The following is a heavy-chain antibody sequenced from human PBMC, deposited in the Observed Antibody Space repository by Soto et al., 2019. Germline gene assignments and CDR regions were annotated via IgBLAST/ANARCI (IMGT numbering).Heavy chain of an antibody. J-gene: IGHJ5*02. CDR3: ARGGGYGSGSHYNNWFDP. D-gene: IGHD3-10*01. Sequence: SETLSLTCTVSGGSISSGGYYWSWIRQHPGKGLEWIGYIYYSGSTYYNPSLKSRVTISVDTSKNQFSLKLSSVTAADTAVYYCARGGGYGSGSHYNNWFDPWGQGTPVTVSS. V-gene: IGHV4-31*03. CDR2: IYYSGST. CDR1: GGSISSGGYY.